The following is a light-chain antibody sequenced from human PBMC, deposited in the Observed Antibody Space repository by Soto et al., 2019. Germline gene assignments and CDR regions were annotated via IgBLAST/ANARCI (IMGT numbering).Light chain of an antibody. CDR2: EVS. V-gene: IGLV2-14*01. CDR1: SSDVGGYNS. Sequence: QSALTQPASVSGSPGQSITISCTGTSSDVGGYNSVSWYQQHPGKAPKLMIYEVSNRPSGVSNRFSGSKSGNTVSLTISGLQAENEAGYYRSSYTTSSTLLYVFGTGTKLTVL. CDR3: SSYTTSSTLLYV. J-gene: IGLJ1*01.